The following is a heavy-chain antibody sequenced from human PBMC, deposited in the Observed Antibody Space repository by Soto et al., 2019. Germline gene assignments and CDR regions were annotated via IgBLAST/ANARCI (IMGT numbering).Heavy chain of an antibody. CDR3: ARGGYCYGFYFDY. D-gene: IGHD5-18*01. CDR1: GGSISSYY. V-gene: IGHV4-59*01. CDR2: IYYSGST. J-gene: IGHJ4*02. Sequence: SETLSLTCTVSGGSISSYYWSWIRQPPGKGLEWIGYIYYSGSTNYNPSLKSRVTISVDTSKNQFSLKLSSVTAADTAVYYCARGGYCYGFYFDYWGQGTLVTVSS.